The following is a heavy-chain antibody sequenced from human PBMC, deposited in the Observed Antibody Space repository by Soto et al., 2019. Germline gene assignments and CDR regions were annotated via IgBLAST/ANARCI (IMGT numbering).Heavy chain of an antibody. CDR1: GFTLSTYA. V-gene: IGHV3-30-3*01. CDR2: ISYDGSRT. CDR3: GREQNRVYYRTADY. J-gene: IGHJ4*02. D-gene: IGHD3-22*01. Sequence: QVQVVESGGGVVQPGRSLRLSCAASGFTLSTYAMHWVRQAPGKGLEWLAVISYDGSRTHYAGSMEGRFTISRDTSKKTLYLQMNSLRTEDTAVYFCGREQNRVYYRTADYLGQGTMVSVSS.